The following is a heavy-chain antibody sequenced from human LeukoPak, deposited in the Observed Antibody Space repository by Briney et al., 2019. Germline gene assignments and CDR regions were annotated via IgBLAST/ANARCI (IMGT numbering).Heavy chain of an antibody. CDR1: RFTFSSYD. CDR2: IGTAGDT. V-gene: IGHV3-13*01. D-gene: IGHD2-15*01. CDR3: ARAYCSGGSCHFDY. J-gene: IGHJ4*02. Sequence: GGSLRLSCAASRFTFSSYDMHWVRQATGKGLEWVSAIGTAGDTYYPGSVKGRFTISRENAKNSLYLQMNSLRAGDTAVYYCARAYCSGGSCHFDYWGQGTLVTVSS.